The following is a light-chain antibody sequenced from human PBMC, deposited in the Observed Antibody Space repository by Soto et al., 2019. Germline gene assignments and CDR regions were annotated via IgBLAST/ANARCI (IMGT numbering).Light chain of an antibody. V-gene: IGKV1-27*01. CDR1: QGISNY. Sequence: HMIESPSSLSASVGDRVPITCRASQGISNYLAWYQQKPGKLPKLLIYAASTLQSGVPSRFSGSGSGTEFTLTISSLQSEDFAVYYCQQYNNWPRTFGQGTRLEIK. J-gene: IGKJ5*01. CDR2: AAS. CDR3: QQYNNWPRT.